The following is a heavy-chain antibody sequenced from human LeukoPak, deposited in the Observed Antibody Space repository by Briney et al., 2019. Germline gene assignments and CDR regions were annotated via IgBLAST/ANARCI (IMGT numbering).Heavy chain of an antibody. V-gene: IGHV4-34*01. J-gene: IGHJ3*02. CDR1: GGSISSYY. CDR2: INHSGST. D-gene: IGHD3-22*01. Sequence: SETLSLTCTVSGGSISSYYWSWIRQPPGKGLEWIGEINHSGSTNYNPSLKSRVTISVDTSKNQFSLKLSSVTAADTAVYYCASTRDSSGYYYDAFDIWGQGTMVTVSS. CDR3: ASTRDSSGYYYDAFDI.